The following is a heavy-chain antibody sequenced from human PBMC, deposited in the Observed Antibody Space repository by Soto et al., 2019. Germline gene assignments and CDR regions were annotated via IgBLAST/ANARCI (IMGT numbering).Heavy chain of an antibody. V-gene: IGHV4-4*02. J-gene: IGHJ6*02. D-gene: IGHD5-18*01. CDR1: GGSISSSNW. CDR3: ASARYFGVDV. CDR2: IYHSGST. Sequence: PSDTLSLTCAVSGGSISSSNWWSWVRQPPGKGLEWIGEIYHSGSTNYNPSLKSRATISVDTSQNQFSLELTSVTAADTAVYHCASARYFGVDVWGHGTTVTVSS.